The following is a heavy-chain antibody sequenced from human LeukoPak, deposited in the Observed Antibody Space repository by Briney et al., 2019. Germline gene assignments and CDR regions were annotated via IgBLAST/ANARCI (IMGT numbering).Heavy chain of an antibody. CDR2: ISSSSSYI. Sequence: GGSLRLSCAASGFTFSSYSMNWVRQAPGKGLEWVSSISSSSSYIYYADSVKGRFTISRDNAKKSLYLHMNSLRAEDTAVYYCARDSRHHRFLYWDWFDPWGQGTLVTVSS. CDR1: GFTFSSYS. J-gene: IGHJ5*02. CDR3: ARDSRHHRFLYWDWFDP. V-gene: IGHV3-21*01. D-gene: IGHD2/OR15-2a*01.